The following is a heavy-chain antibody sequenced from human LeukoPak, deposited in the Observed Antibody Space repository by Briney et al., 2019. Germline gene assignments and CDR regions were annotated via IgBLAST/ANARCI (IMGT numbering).Heavy chain of an antibody. D-gene: IGHD1-26*01. CDR2: IYYSGST. V-gene: IGHV4-39*01. CDR3: AKSGGYGLIDY. J-gene: IGHJ4*02. CDR1: GGSISSSSYY. Sequence: SETLSLTCTVSGGSISSSSYYWGWIRQPPGKGLEWIGSIYYSGSTYNLSLKSRVTISVDTSKNQFSLKLSSVTAADTAMYYCAKSGGYGLIDYWGQGTLVTVSS.